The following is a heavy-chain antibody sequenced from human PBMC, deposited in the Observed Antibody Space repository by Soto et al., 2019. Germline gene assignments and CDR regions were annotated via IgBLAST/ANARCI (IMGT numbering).Heavy chain of an antibody. CDR2: IYSSGST. J-gene: IGHJ5*02. CDR3: ARGQRFSDWFDP. D-gene: IGHD3-3*01. V-gene: IGHV4-4*07. CDR1: GGAISTYY. Sequence: SETLSLTCTVSGGAISTYYWTWIRQPAGKGLEWIGRIYSSGSTKYNPSLQSRVTMSLDTSNNQFSLRLTPVTAADTAVYYCARGQRFSDWFDPWGQGTLVTVSS.